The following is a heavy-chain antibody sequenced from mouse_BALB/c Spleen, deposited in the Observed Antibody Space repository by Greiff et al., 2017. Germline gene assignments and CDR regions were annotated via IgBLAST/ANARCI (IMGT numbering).Heavy chain of an antibody. CDR3: ASDRSFAY. CDR2: INPSTGYT. CDR1: GYTFTSYW. J-gene: IGHJ3*01. Sequence: QVQLKESGAELAKPGASVKMSCKASGYTFTSYWMHWVKQRPGQGLEWIGYINPSTGYTEYNQKFKDKATLTADKSSSTAYMQLSSLTSEDSAVYYCASDRSFAYWGQGTLVTVSA. V-gene: IGHV1-7*01. D-gene: IGHD2-14*01.